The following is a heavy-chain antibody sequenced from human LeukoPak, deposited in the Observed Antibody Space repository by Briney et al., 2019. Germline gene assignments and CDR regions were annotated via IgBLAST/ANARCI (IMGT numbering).Heavy chain of an antibody. Sequence: GGSLRLSCVASGFTFSSYSMNWVRQAPGKGLEWVSSISSSSSYISYADSVKGRFTISRDNAKNSLYLQMNSLRAEDTAVYYCARDSVLIAVAVRGAFDIWGQGTMVTVSS. CDR3: ARDSVLIAVAVRGAFDI. D-gene: IGHD6-19*01. CDR2: ISSSSSYI. CDR1: GFTFSSYS. J-gene: IGHJ3*02. V-gene: IGHV3-21*01.